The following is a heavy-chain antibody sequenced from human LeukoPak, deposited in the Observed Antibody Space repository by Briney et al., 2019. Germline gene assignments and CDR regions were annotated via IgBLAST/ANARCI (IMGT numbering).Heavy chain of an antibody. D-gene: IGHD6-19*01. CDR2: IYPGDSDT. V-gene: IGHV5-51*01. J-gene: IGHJ2*01. CDR3: ARFPRVAVAGYRYFDL. Sequence: MHGESLKISCTGSGYSFSSYWIAWVRQMPGKGLEWMGIIYPGDSDTRYTPSFQGHVTISADNSISTAYLQWSSLTASNTAIYYCARFPRVAVAGYRYFDLGSRGTLFTVSS. CDR1: GYSFSSYW.